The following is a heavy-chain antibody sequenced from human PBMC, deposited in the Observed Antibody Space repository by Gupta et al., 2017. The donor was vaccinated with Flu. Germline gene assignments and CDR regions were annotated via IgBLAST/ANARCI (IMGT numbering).Heavy chain of an antibody. CDR2: IGGRFTT. Sequence: EVQLLESGGGLVQPGGSLRLSCAASGFSFSSYAMRWVRKDQGKGLEWGSTIGGRFTTYYADSVKGRFTISRDNSKSTLYLQLNNLRAEDTAIYYCAKGSLAADSFYFDYWGQGTLVTVSS. D-gene: IGHD3-9*01. CDR1: GFSFSSYA. V-gene: IGHV3-23*01. J-gene: IGHJ4*02. CDR3: AKGSLAADSFYFDY.